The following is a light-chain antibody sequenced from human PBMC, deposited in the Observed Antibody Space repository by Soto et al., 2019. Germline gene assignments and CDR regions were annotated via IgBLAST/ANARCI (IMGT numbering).Light chain of an antibody. V-gene: IGKV1-39*01. J-gene: IGKJ4*01. Sequence: DIPMTQSPSSLSASVGDRVTITCRASQSISSYLSWYQHTLGKAPKLLIYAASSLRSGVPSRFSGSGSGTDFTLTISSLHPEDFATYYCQQRSSTPLTFGGGTKVELK. CDR3: QQRSSTPLT. CDR1: QSISSY. CDR2: AAS.